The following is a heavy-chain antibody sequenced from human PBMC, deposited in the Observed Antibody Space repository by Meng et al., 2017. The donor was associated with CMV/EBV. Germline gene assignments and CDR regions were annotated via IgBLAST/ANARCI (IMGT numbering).Heavy chain of an antibody. V-gene: IGHV3-74*01. D-gene: IGHD6-25*01. CDR3: ARDAVQAARRHWFDP. Sequence: GESLKISCAASGFTFSSYWMHWVRQAPRKGLVWVSRINSDGSSTSYADSVKGRFTISRDNAKNTLYLQMNSLRAEDTAVYYCARDAVQAARRHWFDPWGQGTLVTVSS. J-gene: IGHJ5*02. CDR2: INSDGSST. CDR1: GFTFSSYW.